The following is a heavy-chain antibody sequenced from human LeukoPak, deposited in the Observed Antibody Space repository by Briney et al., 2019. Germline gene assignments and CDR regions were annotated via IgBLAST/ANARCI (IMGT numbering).Heavy chain of an antibody. CDR3: ARATGTWGHDGFDI. D-gene: IGHD3-16*01. J-gene: IGHJ3*02. CDR1: GYRFIDYG. Sequence: ASVKVSCKASGYRFIDYGLSWVRQAPGQGLEWMGWIDTYRHGTNYAQNLQGRVTVTTDTSTTTAYMELRSLRSDDTAVYYCARATGTWGHDGFDIWGQGTTVTVSS. V-gene: IGHV1-18*01. CDR2: IDTYRHGT.